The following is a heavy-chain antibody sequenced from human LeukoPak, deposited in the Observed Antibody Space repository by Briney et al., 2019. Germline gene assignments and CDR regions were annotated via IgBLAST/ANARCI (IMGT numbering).Heavy chain of an antibody. CDR1: GGSISSYY. V-gene: IGHV4-59*08. Sequence: SETLSLTCTVSGGSISSYYWSWIRQPPGKGLEWIGYISYSGSPNYKASLMSRITMSVDMSKNHISLRLASVTAADTAVYYCVGHQGSSTYDYWGQGILVTVSS. CDR3: VGHQGSSTYDY. D-gene: IGHD2/OR15-2a*01. J-gene: IGHJ4*02. CDR2: ISYSGSP.